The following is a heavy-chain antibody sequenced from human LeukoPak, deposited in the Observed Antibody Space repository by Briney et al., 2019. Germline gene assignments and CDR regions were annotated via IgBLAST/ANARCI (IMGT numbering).Heavy chain of an antibody. CDR1: GFSLSTTGVG. J-gene: IGHJ4*02. V-gene: IGHV2-5*01. D-gene: IGHD4-17*01. CDR2: IYWNDDN. Sequence: SGPTLVNPTQTLTLTCTFSGFSLSTTGVGVGWIRQPPGKALEWLPLIYWNDDNRYSPSLKSRLTITKDTSKNQVVLTMTNMDPVDTATYYCAHYGDYRFMFYFDYWGQGTLVAVSS. CDR3: AHYGDYRFMFYFDY.